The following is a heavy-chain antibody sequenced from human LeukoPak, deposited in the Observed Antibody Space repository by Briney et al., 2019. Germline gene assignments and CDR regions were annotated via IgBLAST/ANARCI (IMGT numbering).Heavy chain of an antibody. Sequence: SETLSLTCTVSGGSISSHYWSWIRQPPGKGLEWVGYIYYSGSTNYNPYVKSRVTISVDTSKNQFSLKLSSVTAADTAVYYCARAPFPGTNMDVWGKGTTVTVSS. CDR3: ARAPFPGTNMDV. J-gene: IGHJ6*03. CDR2: IYYSGST. CDR1: GGSISSHY. V-gene: IGHV4-59*11. D-gene: IGHD1-1*01.